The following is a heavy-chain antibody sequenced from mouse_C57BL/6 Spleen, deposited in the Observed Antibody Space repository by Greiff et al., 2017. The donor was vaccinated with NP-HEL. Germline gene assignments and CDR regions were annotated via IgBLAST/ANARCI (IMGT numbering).Heavy chain of an antibody. CDR1: GYTFTSYW. D-gene: IGHD1-1*01. CDR2: INPSNGGT. CDR3: ARRVLRDWYSYYYAMDY. Sequence: QVQLQQPGTELVKPGASVKLSCKASGYTFTSYWMHWVKQRPGQGLEWIGNINPSNGGTNYNEKFKSKATLTVDKSSSTAYMQLSSLTSEDSAVYYCARRVLRDWYSYYYAMDYWGQGTSVTVSS. J-gene: IGHJ4*01. V-gene: IGHV1-53*01.